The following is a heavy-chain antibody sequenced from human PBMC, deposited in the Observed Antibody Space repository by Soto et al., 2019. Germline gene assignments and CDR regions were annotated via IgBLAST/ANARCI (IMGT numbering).Heavy chain of an antibody. D-gene: IGHD3-22*01. CDR1: GFSFSTYA. CDR3: ARDPMYTSNGYYLQGGFDY. J-gene: IGHJ4*02. CDR2: IWFDGKDK. Sequence: GGSLRLSCAASGFSFSTYAMHWVRQAPGKGLEWVAIIWFDGKDKYYADAVKGRFAISRDNSKNTMYLQMNSLRADDTAMYYCARDPMYTSNGYYLQGGFDYWGQGTLVTVSS. V-gene: IGHV3-33*01.